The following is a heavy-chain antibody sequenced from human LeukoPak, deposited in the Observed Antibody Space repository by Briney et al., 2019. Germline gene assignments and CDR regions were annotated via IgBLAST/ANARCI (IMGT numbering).Heavy chain of an antibody. CDR2: VSPGGHTV. J-gene: IGHJ4*02. V-gene: IGHV3-11*01. CDR1: GFTFGGYH. Sequence: PGGSLRLSCAASGFTFGGYHMNWIHQAPGKGLEWISYVSPGGHTVYFADSVKGRFTLSRDNAKNSLYLQMNSLTAEDTAVYFCASGRDISVAGPGGYFDYWGQGALVTVSS. D-gene: IGHD6-19*01. CDR3: ASGRDISVAGPGGYFDY.